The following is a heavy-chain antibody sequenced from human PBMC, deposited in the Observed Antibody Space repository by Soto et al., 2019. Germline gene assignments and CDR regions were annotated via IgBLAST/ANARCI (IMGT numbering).Heavy chain of an antibody. Sequence: ASVKVSCKASGGTFSSYAISWVRQAPGQGLEWMGGIIPIFGTANYAQKFQGRVTITADESTSTAYMELSSLRSEDTAVCYCARTPAEAGIFDYWGQGTLVTVSS. CDR1: GGTFSSYA. CDR3: ARTPAEAGIFDY. V-gene: IGHV1-69*13. CDR2: IIPIFGTA. D-gene: IGHD2-2*01. J-gene: IGHJ4*02.